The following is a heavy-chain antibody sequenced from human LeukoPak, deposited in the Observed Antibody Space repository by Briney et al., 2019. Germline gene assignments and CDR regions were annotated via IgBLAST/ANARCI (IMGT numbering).Heavy chain of an antibody. CDR1: GGSISSSSYY. V-gene: IGHV4-39*07. Sequence: SETLSLTCTVSGGSISSSSYYWGWIRQPPGKGLEWIGSIYYSGSTYYNPSLKSRVTISVDTSKNQFSLKLSSVTAADTVVYYCARVAAGIGFFQHWGQGTLVTVSS. J-gene: IGHJ1*01. CDR3: ARVAAGIGFFQH. D-gene: IGHD6-13*01. CDR2: IYYSGST.